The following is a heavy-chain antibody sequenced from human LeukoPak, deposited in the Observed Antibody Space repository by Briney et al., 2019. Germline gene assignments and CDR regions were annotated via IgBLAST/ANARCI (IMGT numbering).Heavy chain of an antibody. Sequence: PGGSLRLSCAASGFTFSSYAMHWVRQAPGKGLEWVAVTSYDGSNKYYADSVKGRLTISRDNSKNTLYVQMNSLRAEDTGVYYCARDGGSSWWGYFDYWGQGTVVTVSS. CDR2: TSYDGSNK. V-gene: IGHV3-30*04. CDR1: GFTFSSYA. CDR3: ARDGGSSWWGYFDY. J-gene: IGHJ4*02. D-gene: IGHD6-13*01.